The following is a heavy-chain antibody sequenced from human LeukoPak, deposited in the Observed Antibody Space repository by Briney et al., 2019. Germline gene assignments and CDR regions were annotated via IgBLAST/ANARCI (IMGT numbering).Heavy chain of an antibody. CDR1: GFTFSSYA. D-gene: IGHD3-22*01. CDR3: ARETIPLSVPDGSGSYYYYYYMDV. V-gene: IGHV3-23*01. J-gene: IGHJ6*03. CDR2: ISGSGGST. Sequence: PGGSLRLSCAASGFTFSSYAMSWVRQAPGKGLEWVSAISGSGGSTYYADSVKGRFTISRDNAKKSLFLEMNSLRAEDTALYFCARETIPLSVPDGSGSYYYYYYMDVWGKGTTVTVSS.